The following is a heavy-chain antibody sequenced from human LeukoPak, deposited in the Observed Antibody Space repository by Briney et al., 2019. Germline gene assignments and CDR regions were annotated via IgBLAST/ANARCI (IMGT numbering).Heavy chain of an antibody. Sequence: GGSLRLSRAASGTYWMHWVRQAPGKGLVWVSHINSDGSWTGYADSVKGRFTISKDNAKNTVSLQMNNLRAEDTAVYYCVTFYETYWGRGTLVTVSS. J-gene: IGHJ4*02. CDR3: VTFYETY. CDR1: GTYW. D-gene: IGHD2/OR15-2a*01. CDR2: INSDGSWT. V-gene: IGHV3-74*01.